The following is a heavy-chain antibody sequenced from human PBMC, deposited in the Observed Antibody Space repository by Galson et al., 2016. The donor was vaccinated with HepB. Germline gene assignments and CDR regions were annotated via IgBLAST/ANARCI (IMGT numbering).Heavy chain of an antibody. CDR1: GFTVGNNY. Sequence: SLRLSCAASGFTVGNNYMSWVRQAPGKGLEWVSLIYSGGNTLYADSVKGRFSISSDNSKNTLNLQLNSMSAEDTAGYYCARNQGASTWGWGQGTLVTVAS. D-gene: IGHD6-13*01. CDR2: IYSGGNT. CDR3: ARNQGASTWG. J-gene: IGHJ4*02. V-gene: IGHV3-66*01.